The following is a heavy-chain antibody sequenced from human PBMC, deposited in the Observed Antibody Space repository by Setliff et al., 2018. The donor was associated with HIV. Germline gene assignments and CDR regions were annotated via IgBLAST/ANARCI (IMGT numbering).Heavy chain of an antibody. CDR3: AREYVFVMLLVVSTHYCCYMDV. D-gene: IGHD3-16*01. CDR2: INHSGST. CDR1: GGSFSGFY. V-gene: IGHV4-34*01. Sequence: ASETLSLTCVVYGGSFSGFYWSWIRQPPGKGLEWVEEINHSGSTNYNPSLKSRVILSVDMSKNHFSLKLSSVTAADTAGYYCAREYVFVMLLVVSTHYCCYMDVWGKETTVTVSS. J-gene: IGHJ6*03.